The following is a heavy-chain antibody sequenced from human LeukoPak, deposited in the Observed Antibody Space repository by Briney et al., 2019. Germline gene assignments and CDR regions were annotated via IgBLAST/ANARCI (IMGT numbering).Heavy chain of an antibody. D-gene: IGHD2-15*01. V-gene: IGHV4-61*01. CDR3: ARGGCSGGSCYPPFAYYYYGMDV. J-gene: IGHJ6*04. Sequence: SETLSLTCTVSGGSVISGSYYWSWIRQPPGKGLGWIGYISYSGSANYNPSLTSRVSISVDTSKNQFSLKLSSVTAADTAVYYCARGGCSGGSCYPPFAYYYYGMDVWGKGTTVTVSS. CDR1: GGSVISGSYY. CDR2: ISYSGSA.